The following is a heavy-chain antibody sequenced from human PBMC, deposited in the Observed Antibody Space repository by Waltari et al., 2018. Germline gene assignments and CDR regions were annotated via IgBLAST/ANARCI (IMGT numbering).Heavy chain of an antibody. D-gene: IGHD3-10*01. J-gene: IGHJ5*02. CDR1: GFTFSSYW. CDR2: IKQDGSEK. CDR3: ARDYIGSANWFDP. Sequence: EVQLVESGGGLVQPGGSLRLSCAASGFTFSSYWMSWVRQAPGKGLEWVANIKQDGSEKYYVDSVKGRFTISRDNAKNSLYLQMNSLRAEDTAVYYCARDYIGSANWFDPWGQGTLVTVSS. V-gene: IGHV3-7*03.